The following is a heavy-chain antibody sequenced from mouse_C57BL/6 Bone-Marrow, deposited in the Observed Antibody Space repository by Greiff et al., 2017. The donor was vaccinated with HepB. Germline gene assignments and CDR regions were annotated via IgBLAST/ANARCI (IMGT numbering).Heavy chain of an antibody. V-gene: IGHV5-4*03. CDR2: ISDGGSYT. CDR3: ARPYGNSYFDY. D-gene: IGHD2-1*01. CDR1: GFTFSSYA. Sequence: DVMLVESGGGLVKPGGSLKLSCAASGFTFSSYAMSWVRQTPEKRLEWVATISDGGSYTYYPDNVKGRFTISRDNAKNNLYLQMSHLKSEDTAMYYCARPYGNSYFDYWGQGTTLTVSS. J-gene: IGHJ2*01.